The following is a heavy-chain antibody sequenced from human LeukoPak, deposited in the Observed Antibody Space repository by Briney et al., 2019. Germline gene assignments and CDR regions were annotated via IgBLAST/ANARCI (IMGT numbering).Heavy chain of an antibody. V-gene: IGHV4-59*08. J-gene: IGHJ4*02. D-gene: IGHD3-10*01. CDR1: GGSISSYY. CDR2: IYYSGST. Sequence: KPSETLSLTCTVSGGSISSYYWSWIRQPPGKGLEWLGYIYYSGSTNYNPSLKSRVTISVDTSKNQFSLKLSSVTAADTAVYYCARLSMVRGVIRGLDYWGQGTLVTVSS. CDR3: ARLSMVRGVIRGLDY.